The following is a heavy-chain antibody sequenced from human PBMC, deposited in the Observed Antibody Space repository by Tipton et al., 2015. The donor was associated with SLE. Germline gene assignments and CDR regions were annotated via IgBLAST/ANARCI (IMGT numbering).Heavy chain of an antibody. V-gene: IGHV4-59*08. CDR3: ARLSAYHRVFDP. Sequence: TLSLTCTVSGGSISSYYWTCIRQSPGKEFEWLAYVSYTGSATSNPSLRSRVSISLDTSENQFSLRVTSVTAADSAVYYCARLSAYHRVFDPWGQGTQVTVS. CDR2: VSYTGSA. CDR1: GGSISSYY. J-gene: IGHJ5*02. D-gene: IGHD3-3*01.